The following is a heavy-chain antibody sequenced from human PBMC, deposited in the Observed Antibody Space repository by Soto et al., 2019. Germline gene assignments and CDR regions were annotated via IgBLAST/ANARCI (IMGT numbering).Heavy chain of an antibody. J-gene: IGHJ4*02. CDR2: ISGSGSST. D-gene: IGHD4-17*01. CDR3: ATALTTVTTGSYFDY. Sequence: EEQLLESGGGLVQPGGSLRLSCAASGFTLTGYPMSWVRQAPGKGLEWVSGISGSGSSTFYADSVKGRFTISRDNSKNTLSLQMSSLRADDTAVYYCATALTTVTTGSYFDYWGQGTLVTVSS. V-gene: IGHV3-23*01. CDR1: GFTLTGYP.